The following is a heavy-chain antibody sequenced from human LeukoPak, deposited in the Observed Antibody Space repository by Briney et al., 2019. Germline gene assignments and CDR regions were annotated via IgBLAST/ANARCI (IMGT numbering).Heavy chain of an antibody. J-gene: IGHJ4*02. Sequence: ASVKVSCKASGGTFSSYAISWVRQAPGQGLEWMGRIIPIFGTANYAQKFQGRVTITADESTSTAYMELSSLRSEDTAVYYCARGGSLVVPAALFDYWGQGTLVTVSS. V-gene: IGHV1-69*15. CDR3: ARGGSLVVPAALFDY. CDR1: GGTFSSYA. CDR2: IIPIFGTA. D-gene: IGHD2-2*01.